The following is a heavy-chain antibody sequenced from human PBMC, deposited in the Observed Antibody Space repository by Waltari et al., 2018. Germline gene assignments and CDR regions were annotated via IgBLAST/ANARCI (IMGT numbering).Heavy chain of an antibody. Sequence: QVQLVQSGAEVKKPGASVKVYCQASGYTFTSYDNNWVRQATGQGLEWMGWMNPNSGNTGYAQKFQGRVTMTRNTSISTAYMELSSLRSEDTAVYYCARTHYDSSDYYSNWFDPWGQGTLVTVSS. D-gene: IGHD3-22*01. J-gene: IGHJ5*02. CDR1: GYTFTSYD. V-gene: IGHV1-8*01. CDR3: ARTHYDSSDYYSNWFDP. CDR2: MNPNSGNT.